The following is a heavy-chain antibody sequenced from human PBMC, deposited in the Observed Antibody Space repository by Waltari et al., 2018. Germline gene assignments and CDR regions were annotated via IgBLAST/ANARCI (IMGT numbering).Heavy chain of an antibody. Sequence: QVQLVQSGAEVKKPGVSVKVSCKASGYTFTNYAVQWVRQAPGQSLEWMGWINAGNRDRKYSQKFQARVTITRDTSASTAYMELSSLTSEDTAVYYCARARWVRGVIGSYYFDCWGQGTLVTVSS. J-gene: IGHJ4*02. CDR3: ARARWVRGVIGSYYFDC. CDR1: GYTFTNYA. D-gene: IGHD3-10*01. CDR2: INAGNRDR. V-gene: IGHV1-3*01.